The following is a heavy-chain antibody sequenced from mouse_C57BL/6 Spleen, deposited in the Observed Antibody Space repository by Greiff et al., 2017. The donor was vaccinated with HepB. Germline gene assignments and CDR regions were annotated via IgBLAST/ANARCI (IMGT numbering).Heavy chain of an antibody. D-gene: IGHD1-1*01. V-gene: IGHV2-2*01. CDR3: ARKPNYYGSSVYYAMDY. CDR1: GFSLTSYG. CDR2: IWSGGST. J-gene: IGHJ4*01. Sequence: VQLQQSGPGLVQPSQSLSITCTVSGFSLTSYGVHWVRQSPGKGLEWLGVIWSGGSTDYNAAFISRLSISKDNSKSQVFFKMNSLQADDTAIYYCARKPNYYGSSVYYAMDYWGQGTSVTVSS.